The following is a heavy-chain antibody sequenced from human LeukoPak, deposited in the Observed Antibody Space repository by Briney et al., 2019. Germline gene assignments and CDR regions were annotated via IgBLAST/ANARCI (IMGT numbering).Heavy chain of an antibody. CDR3: AREIRVGGITIFGVVPTRMDV. CDR1: GGTFSSYA. Sequence: SVKVSCKASGGTFSSYAISWVRQAPGQGLEWMGGIIPIFGTANYAQKFQGRVTITTDESSSTAYMELSSLRSEDTAVYYCAREIRVGGITIFGVVPTRMDVWGKGTTVTVSS. CDR2: IIPIFGTA. V-gene: IGHV1-69*05. D-gene: IGHD3-3*01. J-gene: IGHJ6*04.